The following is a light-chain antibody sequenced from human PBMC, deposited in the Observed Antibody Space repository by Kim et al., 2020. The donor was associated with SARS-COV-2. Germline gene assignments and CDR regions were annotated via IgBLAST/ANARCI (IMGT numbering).Light chain of an antibody. CDR1: KLGDKY. V-gene: IGLV3-1*01. CDR3: QAWDSITVV. J-gene: IGLJ2*01. Sequence: SYELTQPPSVSVSPGQTASITCSGDKLGDKYACWYQQKPGQSPVLVIYQDSKRPSGIPERFSGSTSGNTATLTISGTQAMDEADYYCQAWDSITVVFGGG. CDR2: QDS.